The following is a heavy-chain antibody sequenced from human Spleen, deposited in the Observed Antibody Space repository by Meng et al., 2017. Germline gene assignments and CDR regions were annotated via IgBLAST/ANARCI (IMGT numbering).Heavy chain of an antibody. CDR1: GFTFSSYW. J-gene: IGHJ4*02. CDR3: ARSGLEGTLDY. CDR2: INTDGTTT. D-gene: IGHD3/OR15-3a*01. Sequence: GESLKISCAASGFTFSSYWMHWVRQTPGKGLVWVSRINTDGTTTTYADSVKGRFTISRDNSKNMVYLRMNSLRAEDTAVYFCARSGLEGTLDYWGQGSLVTVSS. V-gene: IGHV3-74*01.